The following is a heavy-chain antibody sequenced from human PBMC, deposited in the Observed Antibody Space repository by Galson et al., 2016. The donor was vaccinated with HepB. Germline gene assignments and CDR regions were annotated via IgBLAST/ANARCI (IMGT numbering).Heavy chain of an antibody. CDR1: GFTFSGYT. CDR2: ISSDGTST. Sequence: SLRLSCAASGFTFSGYTMNWVRQAPGKGLEWVSHISSDGTSTQYADSVKGRFTISRDNAKNSLYLQMTSLRDEDTGLYFCARDRGSNGGFDYWGQGTLVTV. V-gene: IGHV3-48*02. J-gene: IGHJ4*02. D-gene: IGHD3-10*01. CDR3: ARDRGSNGGFDY.